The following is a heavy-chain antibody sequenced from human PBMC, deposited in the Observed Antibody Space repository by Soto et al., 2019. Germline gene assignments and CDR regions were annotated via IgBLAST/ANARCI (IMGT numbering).Heavy chain of an antibody. D-gene: IGHD2-15*01. V-gene: IGHV1-69*06. CDR3: ARPLRSDHKAAFDI. J-gene: IGHJ3*02. Sequence: SVKTSCNAPGGTFSSYAISWVRQSPGQGLEWMGGIIPIFGTANCAQKFQGRVTITADKSTSTAYLELSSLTSEDTAVYYCARPLRSDHKAAFDIWGQGTMVTVSS. CDR1: GGTFSSYA. CDR2: IIPIFGTA.